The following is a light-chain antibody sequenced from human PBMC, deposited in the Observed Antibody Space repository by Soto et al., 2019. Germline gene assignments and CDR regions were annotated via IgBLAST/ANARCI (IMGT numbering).Light chain of an antibody. V-gene: IGKV3-20*01. CDR3: HQYGSSPVYT. Sequence: EIVLTQSPGTLSLSPGERATLSCRASQSVSSSYLAWYQQKPGQAPRLLIYGASSRATGIPDRFSGSGSGTDFTLTISRREPEDFAVYYCHQYGSSPVYTFGQGTKLEIK. J-gene: IGKJ2*01. CDR1: QSVSSSY. CDR2: GAS.